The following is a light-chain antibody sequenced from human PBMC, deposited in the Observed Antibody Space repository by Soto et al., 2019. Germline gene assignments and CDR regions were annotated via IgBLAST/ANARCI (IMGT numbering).Light chain of an antibody. Sequence: EIVMTQSPATLSVSPGERATLSCRASQSVSGNLAWYQQKPGQAPRLLIYGASTRATVIPARFSGSGSGTDFTLTISSLQSEDFAVYYCPQYNNWPPTFGQGTRLEIK. V-gene: IGKV3-15*01. CDR2: GAS. J-gene: IGKJ5*01. CDR3: PQYNNWPPT. CDR1: QSVSGN.